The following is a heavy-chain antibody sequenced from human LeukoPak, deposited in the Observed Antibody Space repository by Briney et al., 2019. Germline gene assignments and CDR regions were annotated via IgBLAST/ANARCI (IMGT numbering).Heavy chain of an antibody. CDR3: ATGGAVAGPFDY. CDR1: GYTLTESS. J-gene: IGHJ4*02. V-gene: IGHV1-24*01. Sequence: GASVKVSCKVSGYTLTESSMHWVRQAPGKGLEWMGGFDPEDGETIYAQKFQGRVTMTEDTSTDTAYMELSSLRSEDTAVYYCATGGAVAGPFDYWGQGTLVTVSS. CDR2: FDPEDGET. D-gene: IGHD6-19*01.